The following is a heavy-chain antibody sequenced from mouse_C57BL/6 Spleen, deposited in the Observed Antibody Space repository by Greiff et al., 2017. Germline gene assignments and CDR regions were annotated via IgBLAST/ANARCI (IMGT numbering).Heavy chain of an antibody. CDR3: ARGTTVVAFDY. V-gene: IGHV1-82*01. Sequence: QVQLKESGPELVKPGASVKISCKASGYAFSSSWMNWVKQRPGKGLEWIGRIYPGDGDTNYNGKFKGKATLTADKSSSTAYMQLSSLTSEDSAVXFCARGTTVVAFDYWGQGTTLTVSS. CDR2: IYPGDGDT. CDR1: GYAFSSSW. D-gene: IGHD1-1*01. J-gene: IGHJ2*01.